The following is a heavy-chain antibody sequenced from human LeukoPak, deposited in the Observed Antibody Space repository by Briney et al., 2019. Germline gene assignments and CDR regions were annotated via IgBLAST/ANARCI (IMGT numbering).Heavy chain of an antibody. V-gene: IGHV4-4*07. Sequence: SETLSLTCTVSGGSINNNYWTWIRQPAGKGLEWIGRIYTTGSTNYNPSLQSRVSMSVDTSKNQFSLNVSSVTAADTAVYYCARWADKSGSSSRVAFDIWGQGTMVTVSS. J-gene: IGHJ3*02. D-gene: IGHD6-6*01. CDR2: IYTTGST. CDR3: ARWADKSGSSSRVAFDI. CDR1: GGSINNNY.